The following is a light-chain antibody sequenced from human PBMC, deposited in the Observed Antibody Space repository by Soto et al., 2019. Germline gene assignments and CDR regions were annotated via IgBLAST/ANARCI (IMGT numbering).Light chain of an antibody. CDR3: SSYTTIKTVV. V-gene: IGLV2-14*01. J-gene: IGLJ2*01. CDR2: EVS. Sequence: QSALTQPDSVSGSPGQSINISCTGTSSDIGNYKYVSWFQHHPGKAPKLIIFEVSNRPSGISDRFAGFKSANTAYLTISGVHHEDEADNHCSSYTTIKTVVFGGGTKLTVL. CDR1: SSDIGNYKY.